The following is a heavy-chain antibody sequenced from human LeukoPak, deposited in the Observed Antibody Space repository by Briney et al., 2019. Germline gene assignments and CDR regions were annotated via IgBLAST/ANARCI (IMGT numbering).Heavy chain of an antibody. CDR3: ARESGYGDYDSFDY. CDR1: GGTFSSYA. Sequence: GASVKVSCKASGGTFSSYAISWVRPAPGQGREWMGGIIPIFGTANYAQKLQGRVTITADKSTSTAYMGLSSLRSEDTAVYFCARESGYGDYDSFDYWGQGTLVTVSS. CDR2: IIPIFGTA. J-gene: IGHJ4*02. V-gene: IGHV1-69*06. D-gene: IGHD5-12*01.